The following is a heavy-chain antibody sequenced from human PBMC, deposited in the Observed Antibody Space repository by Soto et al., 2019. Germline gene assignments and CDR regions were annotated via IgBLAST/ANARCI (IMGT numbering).Heavy chain of an antibody. V-gene: IGHV1-3*01. D-gene: IGHD3-22*01. CDR3: ARESHSSGYLNWFDP. CDR1: RYTFTCYS. Sequence: GVPVKVSCKASRYTFTCYSMHWVRHSPGQRLEWMGWINAGNGNTKYSQKFQGRVTITRDTSASTAYMELSSLRSEDTAVYYCARESHSSGYLNWFDPWGQGTLVTVSS. J-gene: IGHJ5*02. CDR2: INAGNGNT.